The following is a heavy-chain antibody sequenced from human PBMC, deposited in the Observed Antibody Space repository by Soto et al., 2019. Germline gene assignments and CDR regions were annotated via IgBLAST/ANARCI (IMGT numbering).Heavy chain of an antibody. CDR2: ITSDGDST. Sequence: GGSLRLSCSVSGFTFSKYAMHWVRQAPGKGLEYVSGITSDGDSTWHADSVKDRFTISRDNSKNTLFLQMSSLRVEDTAIYFCAKGNQLLRYYFEFWGPGTLVTVSS. D-gene: IGHD2-15*01. V-gene: IGHV3-64D*06. CDR1: GFTFSKYA. J-gene: IGHJ4*01. CDR3: AKGNQLLRYYFEF.